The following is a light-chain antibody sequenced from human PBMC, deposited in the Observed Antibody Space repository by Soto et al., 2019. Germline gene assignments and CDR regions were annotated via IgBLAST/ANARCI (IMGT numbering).Light chain of an antibody. CDR2: DAS. J-gene: IGKJ1*01. CDR1: QSIGSW. Sequence: DIQMTQSPATLSASVGDRVTITCRASQSIGSWLAWYQQKPGKVPKLLIDDASSLESGVPSRFSGSGSGTEFPLTISSLPPDDLATYYCQQYNTYPWTFGQGTNVHIK. CDR3: QQYNTYPWT. V-gene: IGKV1-5*01.